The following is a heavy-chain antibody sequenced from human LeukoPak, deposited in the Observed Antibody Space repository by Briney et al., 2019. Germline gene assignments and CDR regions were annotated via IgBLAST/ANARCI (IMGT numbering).Heavy chain of an antibody. J-gene: IGHJ4*02. CDR3: ARGQSIPSLVN. CDR1: GGSFSGYY. D-gene: IGHD6-6*01. CDR2: INHSGST. Sequence: PSETLSLTCSVYGGSFSGYYWSWIRQPPGKGLEWIGEINHSGSTNYNPSLKSRVTISVDTSKNQFSLKLSSVTAADTAVYYCARGQSIPSLVNWGQGTLVTVSS. V-gene: IGHV4-34*01.